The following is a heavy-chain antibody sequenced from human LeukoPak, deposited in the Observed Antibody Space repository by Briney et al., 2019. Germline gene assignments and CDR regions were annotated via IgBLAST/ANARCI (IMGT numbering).Heavy chain of an antibody. CDR3: AREGVVGATRAFGY. V-gene: IGHV1-2*02. J-gene: IGHJ4*02. D-gene: IGHD1-26*01. CDR1: GYTFTGYY. CDR2: INPNSGGT. Sequence: ASVKVSCKTSGYTFTGYYMHWVRQAPGQGLEWMGWINPNSGGTNYAQKFQGRVTMTRDTSISTAYMELSRLRSDDTAVYYCAREGVVGATRAFGYWGQGTLVTVSS.